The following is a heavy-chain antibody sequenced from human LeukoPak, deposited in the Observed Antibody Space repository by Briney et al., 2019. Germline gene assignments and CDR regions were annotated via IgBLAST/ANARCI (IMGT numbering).Heavy chain of an antibody. CDR1: GGSISTHS. J-gene: IGHJ3*02. CDR3: ARVSTTDCAFDI. CDR2: IHPSGST. Sequence: SETLSLTCSVSGGSISTHSLTWIRQPAGKGLEWIGRIHPSGSTNSNPSLKSRVTMSVDTSKNQFSLKLSSVTAADTAVYYCARVSTTDCAFDIWGQGTMVTVSS. V-gene: IGHV4-4*07. D-gene: IGHD4-11*01.